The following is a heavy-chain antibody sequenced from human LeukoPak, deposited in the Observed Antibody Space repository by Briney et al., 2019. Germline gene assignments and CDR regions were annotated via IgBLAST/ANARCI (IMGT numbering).Heavy chain of an antibody. D-gene: IGHD3-22*01. CDR2: IYHGDSDT. CDR3: ARRGDYYDSSGYWGGFDY. J-gene: IGHJ4*02. CDR1: GYSFTSYW. Sequence: GESLKISCKGSGYSFTSYWIGWVRQMPGKGLEWMGIIYHGDSDTRYSPSFQGQVTISADKSISTAYLQWSSLKASDTAMYYCARRGDYYDSSGYWGGFDYWGQGTLVTVAS. V-gene: IGHV5-51*01.